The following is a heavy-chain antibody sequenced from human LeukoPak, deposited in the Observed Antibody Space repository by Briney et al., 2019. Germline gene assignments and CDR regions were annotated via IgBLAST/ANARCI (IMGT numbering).Heavy chain of an antibody. CDR3: ARQSGYWGPYYYYYYGMDV. Sequence: PSETLSLTCSVSGYSFTSGHYWGWIRQPPGKGLEWIGSIYYSGSTYYNPSLKSRVTISVDTSKNQFSLKLSSVTAADTAVYYCARQSGYWGPYYYYYYGMDVWGQGTTVTVSS. V-gene: IGHV4-38-2*01. CDR1: GYSFTSGHY. D-gene: IGHD7-27*01. CDR2: IYYSGST. J-gene: IGHJ6*02.